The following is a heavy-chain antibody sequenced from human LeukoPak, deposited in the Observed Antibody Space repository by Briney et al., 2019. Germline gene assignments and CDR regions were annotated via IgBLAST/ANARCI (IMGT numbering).Heavy chain of an antibody. V-gene: IGHV1-46*01. D-gene: IGHD1-26*01. CDR1: GYTFTSYY. CDR2: INPSGGTT. Sequence: ASVKVSCKASGYTFTSYYMHWVRQAPGQGLEWMGIINPSGGTTGYAQKFQGRVTMTRDTSISTAYMVLSSLRSDDTAVYYCARGEEGGSYYVDWGQGTLVTVSS. J-gene: IGHJ4*02. CDR3: ARGEEGGSYYVD.